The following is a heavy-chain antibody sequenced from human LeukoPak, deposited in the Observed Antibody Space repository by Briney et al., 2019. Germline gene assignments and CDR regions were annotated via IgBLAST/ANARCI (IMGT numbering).Heavy chain of an antibody. CDR3: ARESWWYYFDY. D-gene: IGHD2-15*01. V-gene: IGHV3-30*04. CDR2: ISYDGGNK. CDR1: GFTFSTYT. Sequence: GSLRLSCAASGFTFSTYTMHWVRQAPGKGLEWVALISYDGGNKDYVDSVKGRFTISRDNSKNTLYVQMNSLRAEDTAVYYCARESWWYYFDYWGQGTLVTVSS. J-gene: IGHJ4*02.